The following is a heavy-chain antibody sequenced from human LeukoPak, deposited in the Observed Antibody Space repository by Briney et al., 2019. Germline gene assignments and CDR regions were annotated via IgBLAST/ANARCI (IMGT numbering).Heavy chain of an antibody. J-gene: IGHJ3*02. V-gene: IGHV3-21*01. CDR2: ISSSSSYI. CDR3: ATPSSYGSGSYSPEDAFDI. CDR1: GFTFSSSA. Sequence: PGGSLRLSCAASGFTFSSSAMSWVRQAPGKGLEWVSSISSSSSYIYYADSVKGRFTISRDNAKNSLYLQMNSLRAEDTAVYYCATPSSYGSGSYSPEDAFDIWGQGTMVTVSS. D-gene: IGHD3-10*01.